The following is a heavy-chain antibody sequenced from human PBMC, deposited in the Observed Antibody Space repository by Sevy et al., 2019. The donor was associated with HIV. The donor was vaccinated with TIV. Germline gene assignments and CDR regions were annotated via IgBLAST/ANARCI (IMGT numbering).Heavy chain of an antibody. CDR3: ARGEYDSSGYLTSYYYYYGMDV. D-gene: IGHD3-22*01. V-gene: IGHV3-48*03. CDR1: GFTFSSYE. CDR2: ISSSGSTI. Sequence: GGSLRLSCAASGFTFSSYEMNWVRQAPGKGLEWVSYISSSGSTIYYADSVKGRFTISRDKAKNSLYLQMNSLRAEDTAVYYCARGEYDSSGYLTSYYYYYGMDVWGQGTTVTVSS. J-gene: IGHJ6*02.